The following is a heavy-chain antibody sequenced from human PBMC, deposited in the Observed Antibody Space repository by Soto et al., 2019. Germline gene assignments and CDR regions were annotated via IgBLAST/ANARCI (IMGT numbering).Heavy chain of an antibody. CDR3: ARDDIGAPNAFDM. CDR2: INPGNGNT. Sequence: ASVKVSCKASGYTFTSYGMNWVRQAPGRGLEWMGWINPGNGNTKYSQKFQGRVIIERDTSASTAYMELSSLRSEDTAVYYCARDDIGAPNAFDMWGQGTMVTVSS. V-gene: IGHV1-3*01. J-gene: IGHJ3*02. D-gene: IGHD2-15*01. CDR1: GYTFTSYG.